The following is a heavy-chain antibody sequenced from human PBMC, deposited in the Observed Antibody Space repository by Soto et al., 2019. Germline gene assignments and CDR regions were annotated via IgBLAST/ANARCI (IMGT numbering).Heavy chain of an antibody. D-gene: IGHD1-7*01. Sequence: SETLSLTCTVSGGSISSYYWGWIRQPPGKGLEWIGSIYHSESTYYNPPLKSRVTISVDTSKNQFSLKLSSVTAADTAVYYCARGLRGRTGTTLFDYWGQGTLVTVSS. CDR2: IYHSEST. J-gene: IGHJ4*02. CDR1: GGSISSYY. CDR3: ARGLRGRTGTTLFDY. V-gene: IGHV4-38-2*02.